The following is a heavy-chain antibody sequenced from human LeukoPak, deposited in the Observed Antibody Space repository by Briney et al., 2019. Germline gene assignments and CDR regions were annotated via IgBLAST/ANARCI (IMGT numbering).Heavy chain of an antibody. D-gene: IGHD4-17*01. CDR1: GFTFDDYA. CDR2: ISWNSGSI. CDR3: AKDAYGAPYWYFDL. J-gene: IGHJ2*01. Sequence: GGSLRLSCAASGFTFDDYAMHWVRQAPGKGLEWVSGISWNSGSIGYADSVKGRFTISRDNAKNSLYLQMNSLRAEDTALYYCAKDAYGAPYWYFDLWGRGTLVTVSS. V-gene: IGHV3-9*01.